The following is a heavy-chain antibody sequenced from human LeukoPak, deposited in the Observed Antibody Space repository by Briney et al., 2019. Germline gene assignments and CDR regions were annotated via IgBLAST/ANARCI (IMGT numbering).Heavy chain of an antibody. CDR3: AKDHGSYCSGGNCYGMNV. J-gene: IGHJ6*02. CDR2: ISDDGSKK. CDR1: TFSFSAYG. D-gene: IGHD2-15*01. V-gene: IGHV3-30*18. Sequence: GGSLRLSCAASTFSFSAYGMHWVRQAPGKGLEWVAVISDDGSKKYYGDSVKGRFTISRDNSKNTLYLQLNRLRVEDTPVYYCAKDHGSYCSGGNCYGMNVWGQGTTVTVSS.